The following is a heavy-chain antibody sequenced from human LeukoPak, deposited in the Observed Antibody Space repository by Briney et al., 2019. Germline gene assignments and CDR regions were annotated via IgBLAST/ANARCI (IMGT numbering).Heavy chain of an antibody. CDR3: ARDGGITLVRGVVLKGDYYYYYMDV. CDR1: GFTFSSYT. V-gene: IGHV3-21*01. J-gene: IGHJ6*03. D-gene: IGHD3-10*01. CDR2: ISSSSSYI. Sequence: GGSLRLSCAASGFTFSSYTMNWVRQAPGKGLEWVSSISSSSSYIDYADSVKGRFTISRDNAKNSLDLQMNSLRAEDTAVYYCARDGGITLVRGVVLKGDYYYYYMDVWGKGTTVTVSS.